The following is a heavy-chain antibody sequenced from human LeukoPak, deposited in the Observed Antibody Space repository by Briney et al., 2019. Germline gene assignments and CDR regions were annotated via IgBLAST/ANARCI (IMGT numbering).Heavy chain of an antibody. CDR3: ARRDRYCSSTSCYGHRFDP. D-gene: IGHD2-2*01. Sequence: SETLSLTCTVSGGSISSYYWSWIRQPPGKGLEWIGYIYYSGSTYYNPSLKSRVIISVDTSKNQFSLKLSSVTAADTAVYYCARRDRYCSSTSCYGHRFDPWGQGTLVTVSS. CDR1: GGSISSYY. CDR2: IYYSGST. V-gene: IGHV4-59*08. J-gene: IGHJ5*02.